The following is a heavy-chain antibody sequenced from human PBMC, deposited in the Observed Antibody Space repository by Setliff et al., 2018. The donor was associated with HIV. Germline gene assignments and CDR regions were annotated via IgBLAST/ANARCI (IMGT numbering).Heavy chain of an antibody. J-gene: IGHJ4*02. CDR2: INWSSRNM. D-gene: IGHD5-18*01. CDR1: GFTFDDYA. V-gene: IGHV3-9*01. CDR3: AKDRWFSRGYSTTWVEGPFDY. Sequence: GGSLRLSCAASGFTFDDYAMHWVRQAPGKGLEWVSGINWSSRNMGYADSVKGRFTISRDNAKSFLYLQMGSLRAEDTALYYCAKDRWFSRGYSTTWVEGPFDYWGQGTLVTVSS.